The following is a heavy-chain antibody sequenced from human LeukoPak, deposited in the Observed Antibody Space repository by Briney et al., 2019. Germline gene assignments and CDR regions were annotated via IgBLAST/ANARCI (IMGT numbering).Heavy chain of an antibody. D-gene: IGHD1-26*01. J-gene: IGHJ4*02. V-gene: IGHV1-18*01. CDR1: GYTFTSYG. CDR3: ATDLSGSYLGLYY. CDR2: ISAYNGNT. Sequence: GASVKVSCKASGYTFTSYGISWVRQAPGQGLEWMGWISAYNGNTNYAQKLQGRVTMTTDTSTNTAYMELSSLRSEDTAVYYCATDLSGSYLGLYYWGQGTLVTVSS.